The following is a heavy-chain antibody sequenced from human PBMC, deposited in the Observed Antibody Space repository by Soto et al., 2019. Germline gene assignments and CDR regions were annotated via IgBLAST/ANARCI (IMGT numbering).Heavy chain of an antibody. CDR3: ARGGITGDFWSGYPADG. J-gene: IGHJ6*04. CDR2: ISYDGSNK. Sequence: GGSLRLSCAASGFTFSSYAMHWVRQAPGKGLEWVAVISYDGSNKYYADSVKGRFTISRDNSKNTLYLQMNSLRAEDTAVYYCARGGITGDFWSGYPADGWGKETTVTVAS. CDR1: GFTFSSYA. D-gene: IGHD3-3*01. V-gene: IGHV3-30-3*01.